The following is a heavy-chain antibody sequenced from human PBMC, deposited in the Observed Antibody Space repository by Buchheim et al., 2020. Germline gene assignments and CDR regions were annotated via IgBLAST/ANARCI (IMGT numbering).Heavy chain of an antibody. D-gene: IGHD3-10*01. CDR3: AKDRRWDSGSGNTFTP. CDR1: GFTFSSYA. Sequence: EVQLLESGGGLVQPGGSLRLSCAASGFTFSSYAMSWVRQAPGKGLEWVSAISGSGGSTYYADSVKGRSTISRAHSKNMLYLQMNSLRAEDTAVYYCAKDRRWDSGSGNTFTPWGQGTL. V-gene: IGHV3-23*01. CDR2: ISGSGGST. J-gene: IGHJ5*02.